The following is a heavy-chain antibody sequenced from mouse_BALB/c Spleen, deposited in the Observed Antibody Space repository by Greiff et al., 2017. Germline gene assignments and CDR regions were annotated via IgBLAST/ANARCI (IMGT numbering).Heavy chain of an antibody. CDR1: GFTFTDYY. CDR3: ARDGYYYLDY. J-gene: IGHJ2*01. Sequence: EVQGVESGGGLVQPGGSLRLSCATSGFTFTDYYMSWVRQPPGKALEWLGFIRNKANGYTTEYSASVKGRFTISRDNSQSILYLQMNTLRAEDSATYYCARDGYYYLDYWGQGTTLTVSS. CDR2: IRNKANGYTT. D-gene: IGHD2-3*01. V-gene: IGHV7-3*02.